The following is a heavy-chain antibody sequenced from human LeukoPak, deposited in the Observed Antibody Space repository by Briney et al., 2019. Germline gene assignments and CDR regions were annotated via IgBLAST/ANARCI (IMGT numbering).Heavy chain of an antibody. CDR3: ARGGNLEN. D-gene: IGHD1-14*01. V-gene: IGHV3-7*01. CDR1: GFTLNRYW. J-gene: IGHJ4*02. Sequence: GGSLRLSCAASGFTLNRYWMSWVRQAPGKGLEWVANINEDGGKRHYVDSVKGRFTISRDNAKNSLYLQMNSLRAEDTAVYYCARGGNLENWGGGTLVTVSS. CDR2: INEDGGKR.